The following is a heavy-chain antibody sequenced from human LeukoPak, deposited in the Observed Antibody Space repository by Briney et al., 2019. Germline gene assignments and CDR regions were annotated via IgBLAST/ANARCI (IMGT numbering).Heavy chain of an antibody. CDR1: GGSISSSSYY. J-gene: IGHJ3*02. D-gene: IGHD1-7*01. V-gene: IGHV4-39*01. CDR3: ARGNWNYFDI. CDR2: IYYSGST. Sequence: SETLSLTCTVSGGSISSSSYYWGWIRQPPGKGLEWIGSIYYSGSTYYNPSLKSRVTISVDTSKNQFSLKLSSVTAADTAVYYCARGNWNYFDIWGQGTMVTVSS.